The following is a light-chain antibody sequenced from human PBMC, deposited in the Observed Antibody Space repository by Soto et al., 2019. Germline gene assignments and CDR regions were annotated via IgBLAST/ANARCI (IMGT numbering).Light chain of an antibody. Sequence: EIVLPQSPGTLSLSPGERATLSCRASQSVSSSYLAWYKQKPGQAPRLLIYGASSRATGIPDRFSGSGSGTDFTLTISRLEPEDFAVYYCQQYGSSPRTFGQGTKVEIK. CDR3: QQYGSSPRT. V-gene: IGKV3-20*01. CDR2: GAS. J-gene: IGKJ1*01. CDR1: QSVSSSY.